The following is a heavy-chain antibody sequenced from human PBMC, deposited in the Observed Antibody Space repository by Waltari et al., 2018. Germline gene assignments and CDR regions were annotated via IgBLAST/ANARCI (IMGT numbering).Heavy chain of an antibody. Sequence: EVQLVESGGDLVQPGGSLKLSCAASGFTFSGSAVHWVRQASGKGREWVGRIRSKANSYGTAYAASVKGRFTISRDDSKNTAYLQMNSLKTEDTAVYYCTKADTSGSDIYWYFNLWGRGTLVTVSS. V-gene: IGHV3-73*02. CDR3: TKADTSGSDIYWYFNL. D-gene: IGHD3-10*01. CDR2: IRSKANSYGT. J-gene: IGHJ2*01. CDR1: GFTFSGSA.